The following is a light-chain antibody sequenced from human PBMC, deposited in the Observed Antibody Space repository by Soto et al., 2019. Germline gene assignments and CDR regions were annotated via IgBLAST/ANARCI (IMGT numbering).Light chain of an antibody. Sequence: QSVLTQPASGSGFPGQSITITCTGTSSDVGAYNSVSWYQQHPGKAPKLIIYDVSTRPSGISDRFSGSKSGNTASLTISGLQAEDESDYYCSSYTTSVTYVFGTGTKVTVL. CDR2: DVS. J-gene: IGLJ1*01. CDR3: SSYTTSVTYV. V-gene: IGLV2-14*01. CDR1: SSDVGAYNS.